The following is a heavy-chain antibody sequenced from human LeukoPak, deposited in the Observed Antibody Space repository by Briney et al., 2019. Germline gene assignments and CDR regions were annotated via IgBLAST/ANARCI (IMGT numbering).Heavy chain of an antibody. CDR2: ISYDGSAK. J-gene: IGHJ4*02. CDR3: AKEGYMVYYFDY. CDR1: GFNVRRTG. V-gene: IGHV3-30*18. D-gene: IGHD2-2*02. Sequence: HPGRSLRLSCASSGFNVRRTGMHWVRQAPGKGLEWVAFISYDGSAKYYADSVKGRFTISRDNSKDILNLQMNSLRAEDTAVYYCAKEGYMVYYFDYWGQGTLVTVSS.